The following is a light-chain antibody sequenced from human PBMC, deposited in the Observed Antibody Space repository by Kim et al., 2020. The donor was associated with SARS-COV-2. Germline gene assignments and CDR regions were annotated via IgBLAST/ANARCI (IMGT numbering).Light chain of an antibody. V-gene: IGLV1-40*01. CDR2: GNN. J-gene: IGLJ3*02. CDR3: QSYDRSLSGSVV. CDR1: SSNIGAGYD. Sequence: QSVLTQPPSVSGAPGQRVTISCTGSSSNIGAGYDVHWYRQLPGTAPKLLIYGNNNRPSGVPDRFSASRSGTSASLAITGLQVEDEADYYCQSYDRSLSGSVVFGGGTKVTVL.